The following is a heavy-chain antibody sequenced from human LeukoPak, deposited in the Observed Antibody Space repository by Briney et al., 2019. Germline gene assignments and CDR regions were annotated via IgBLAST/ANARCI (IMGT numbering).Heavy chain of an antibody. CDR2: ISAYNGNT. CDR1: GYTFISYG. J-gene: IGHJ4*02. D-gene: IGHD3-10*01. Sequence: ASVKVSCKASGYTFISYGISWVRQAPGQGLEWLGWISAYNGNTNYAQKVQGRVTMTTDTSTRIVYMDLRSLRSDDTAMYYCARVNHKIGPGSYYAPFDYWGQGILVTVSP. V-gene: IGHV1-18*01. CDR3: ARVNHKIGPGSYYAPFDY.